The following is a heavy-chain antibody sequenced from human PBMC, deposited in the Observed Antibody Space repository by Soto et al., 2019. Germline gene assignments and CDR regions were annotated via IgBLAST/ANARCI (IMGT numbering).Heavy chain of an antibody. D-gene: IGHD5-12*01. CDR2: TIPLLNVA. V-gene: IGHV1-69*08. CDR3: ARDSPFGSTFSGYDAIDS. CDR1: GGTFSTST. J-gene: IGHJ4*02. Sequence: QVQLVQSGAEVKKPGSSVKVSCKASGGTFSTSTFTWVRQAPGQGLEWMGRTIPLLNVADYAQDFQGRLTITADKSPSTTYMELTSLTSEDTAVYYCARDSPFGSTFSGYDAIDSWGQGSLGTVSS.